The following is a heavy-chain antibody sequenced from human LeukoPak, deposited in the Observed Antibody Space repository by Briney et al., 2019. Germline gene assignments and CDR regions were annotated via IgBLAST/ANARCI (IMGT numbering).Heavy chain of an antibody. CDR2: IHYSGST. Sequence: SETLSLTCTVSGGSISNYYWSWIRQPPGKGLEWIGNIHYSGSTNYNPSLKSRVTISVDTSKNQFSLKLSSVTAADTAVYYCARDAPELRNAFDIWGQGTMVTVSS. CDR1: GGSISNYY. D-gene: IGHD1-7*01. J-gene: IGHJ3*02. CDR3: ARDAPELRNAFDI. V-gene: IGHV4-59*01.